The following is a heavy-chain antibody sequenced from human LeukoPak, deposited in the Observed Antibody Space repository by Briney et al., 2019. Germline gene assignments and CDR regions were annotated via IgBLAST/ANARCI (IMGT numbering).Heavy chain of an antibody. CDR1: GFIFSAYI. Sequence: TGGSLRLSCAASGFIFSAYIMNWVRQVPGKGLEWVSSISSNSNYIYYADSVRGRFTISRDNAKNSLFLQMNSLRAEDTAVYYCARWLVGALKPGAFDVWGQGTMVTVSS. CDR2: ISSNSNYI. D-gene: IGHD1-26*01. J-gene: IGHJ3*01. CDR3: ARWLVGALKPGAFDV. V-gene: IGHV3-21*06.